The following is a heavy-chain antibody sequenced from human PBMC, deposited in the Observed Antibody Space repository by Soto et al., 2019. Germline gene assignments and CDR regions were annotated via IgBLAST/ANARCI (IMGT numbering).Heavy chain of an antibody. CDR1: GFTFSSYW. CDR3: ARGNDFWSGPHAFDI. CDR2: IKQDGSEK. Sequence: GGSLRLSCAASGFTFSSYWMSWVRQAPGKGLEWVANIKQDGSEKYYVDSVKGRFTISRDNAKNSLYLQMNSLRAEDTAVYYCARGNDFWSGPHAFDIWGQGTMVTVSS. V-gene: IGHV3-7*01. J-gene: IGHJ3*02. D-gene: IGHD3-3*01.